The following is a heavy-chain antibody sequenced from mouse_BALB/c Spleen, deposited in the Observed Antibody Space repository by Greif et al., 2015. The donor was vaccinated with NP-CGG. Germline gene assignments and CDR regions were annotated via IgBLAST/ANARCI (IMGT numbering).Heavy chain of an antibody. CDR1: GYTFTSYW. Sequence: LKQSGSELVRPGASVKLSCKASGYTFTSYWMHWVKQRPGQGLEWIGNIYPGSGSTNYDEKFKSKATLTVDTSSSTAYMQLSSLTSEDSAVYYCTRLGDYWGQGTTPTVSS. CDR3: TRLGDY. CDR2: IYPGSGST. J-gene: IGHJ2*01. V-gene: IGHV1S22*01. D-gene: IGHD4-1*01.